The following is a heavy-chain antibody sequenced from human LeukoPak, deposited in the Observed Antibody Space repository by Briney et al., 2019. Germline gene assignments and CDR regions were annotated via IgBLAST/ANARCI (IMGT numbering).Heavy chain of an antibody. J-gene: IGHJ4*02. D-gene: IGHD6-19*01. Sequence: SETLSLTCTVSGGSISSYYWSWIRQPPGKGLEWIGYIYYSGSTNYNPSLKSRVTISVDTSKSQFSLKLSSVTAADTAVYYCARHLRYSSGWYADYWGQGTLVTVSS. CDR1: GGSISSYY. CDR2: IYYSGST. CDR3: ARHLRYSSGWYADY. V-gene: IGHV4-59*08.